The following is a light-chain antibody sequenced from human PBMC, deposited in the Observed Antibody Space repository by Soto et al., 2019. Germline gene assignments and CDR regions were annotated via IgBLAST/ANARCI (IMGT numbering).Light chain of an antibody. J-gene: IGLJ2*01. CDR2: RNN. V-gene: IGLV1-47*01. CDR3: AAWDDSLSGVV. Sequence: QAVVTQPPSASGTPGQRVTISFSGSSSNIGSNFIYWDQQLPVTAPKLLIYRNNERPSGVPDRFSGSKSGTSASLAISWLRSEDEADYHCAAWDDSLSGVVFGGGTKLTVL. CDR1: SSNIGSNF.